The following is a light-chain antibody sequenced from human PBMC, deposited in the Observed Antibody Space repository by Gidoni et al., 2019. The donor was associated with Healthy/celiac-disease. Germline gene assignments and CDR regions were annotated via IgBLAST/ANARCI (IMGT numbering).Light chain of an antibody. Sequence: DIQMTQSPSSLSASVGDRVTITCRASQSITIYLNWYQQTPVKGPKLLIYAASRSQSGVPSRFSGSGSGTDFTLTISSLQPEDFATYYCQQSYSTFTFGPGTKVDIK. CDR2: AAS. V-gene: IGKV1-39*01. J-gene: IGKJ3*01. CDR1: QSITIY. CDR3: QQSYSTFT.